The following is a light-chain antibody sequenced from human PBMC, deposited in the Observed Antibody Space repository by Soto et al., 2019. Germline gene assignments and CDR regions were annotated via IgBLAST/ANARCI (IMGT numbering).Light chain of an antibody. Sequence: QSALTQPASVSGSPGQSITISCTGTSNDVGNYDYVSWFQQHPGKAPKLIIYEVSNRPSGVSNRFSGSKSGNTASLTISGLQAQDEADYFCSSYTSSSTLEFGGGTKVTVL. CDR3: SSYTSSSTLE. J-gene: IGLJ2*01. CDR1: SNDVGNYDY. V-gene: IGLV2-14*01. CDR2: EVS.